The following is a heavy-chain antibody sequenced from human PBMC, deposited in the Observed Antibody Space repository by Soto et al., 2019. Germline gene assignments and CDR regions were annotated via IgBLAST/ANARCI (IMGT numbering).Heavy chain of an antibody. V-gene: IGHV3-23*01. CDR3: AQVDQYVSGSLGILDT. Sequence: GGSLRLSCVDSLFTFSNYVMSWVRQAPGKGLEWVSTISETGRSTYYADSVKGRFTISRDNAKNTLYLEMSSLRAEETAVYYCAQVDQYVSGSLGILDTWGEGTLVTVSS. CDR2: ISETGRST. D-gene: IGHD3-10*01. CDR1: LFTFSNYV. J-gene: IGHJ5*02.